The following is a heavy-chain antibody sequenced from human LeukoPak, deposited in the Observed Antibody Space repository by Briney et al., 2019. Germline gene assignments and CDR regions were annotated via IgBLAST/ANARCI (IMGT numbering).Heavy chain of an antibody. Sequence: GGSLRLSCVASGFTFSKNWMHWVRQAPGKGLVWVSRIQGDGSNTNYADSVKGRFSISRDNAKNTVYLQMNSLRAEDTGIYYRARGTSAGGPISPFDFWGQGTVVTVSS. CDR2: IQGDGSNT. CDR1: GFTFSKNW. CDR3: ARGTSAGGPISPFDF. D-gene: IGHD6-13*01. J-gene: IGHJ4*02. V-gene: IGHV3-74*01.